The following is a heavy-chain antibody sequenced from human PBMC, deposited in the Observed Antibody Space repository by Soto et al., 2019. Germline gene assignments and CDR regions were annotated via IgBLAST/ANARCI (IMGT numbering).Heavy chain of an antibody. CDR3: ARIRMGSRWYGSMDV. D-gene: IGHD6-13*01. Sequence: QVQLQESGPGLVKPSETLCLTCAVSGDSISSYYWSWIRQPPGKGLEWIGYIYYSGSTNYNPSLKSRVSISVDTSKNQFSLKLSSVTAADTAVYYCARIRMGSRWYGSMDVWGQGTAVTVSS. CDR1: GDSISSYY. CDR2: IYYSGST. J-gene: IGHJ6*02. V-gene: IGHV4-59*01.